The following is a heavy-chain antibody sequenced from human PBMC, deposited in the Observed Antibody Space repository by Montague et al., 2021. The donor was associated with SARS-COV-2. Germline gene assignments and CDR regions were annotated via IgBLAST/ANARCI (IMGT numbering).Heavy chain of an antibody. V-gene: IGHV4-59*08. J-gene: IGHJ3*01. CDR3: ESGGAFDP. CDR1: GGSTASHY. Sequence: SETLSLTCTVSGGSTASHYWNWIRQSPGKRPEWIGYVYYNGDTKYNPSFQSRVTISIDTSENQFSLRLNSVTAADTAVYFCESGGAFDPWGQGRLVTVSS. CDR2: VYYNGDT.